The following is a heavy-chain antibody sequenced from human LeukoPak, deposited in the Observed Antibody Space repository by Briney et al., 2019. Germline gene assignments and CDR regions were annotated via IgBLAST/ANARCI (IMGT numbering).Heavy chain of an antibody. V-gene: IGHV4-34*01. D-gene: IGHD5-18*01. CDR1: GGSFSGYY. CDR3: ARGKRRGYSYGPAGDY. J-gene: IGHJ4*02. Sequence: SETLSLTCAVYGGSFSGYYWSWIRQPPGKGLEWIGEINHSGSTNYNPSLKSRVTISVDTSKNQFSLKLSSVTAADTAVYYCARGKRRGYSYGPAGDYWGQGTLVTVSS. CDR2: INHSGST.